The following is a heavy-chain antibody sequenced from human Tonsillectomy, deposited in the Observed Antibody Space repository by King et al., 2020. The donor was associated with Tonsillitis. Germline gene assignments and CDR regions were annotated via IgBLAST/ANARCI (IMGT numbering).Heavy chain of an antibody. CDR2: INTNTGNP. CDR3: AREFKRDCSSTSCHFLY. CDR1: GYTFTSYA. D-gene: IGHD2-2*01. V-gene: IGHV7-4-1*02. J-gene: IGHJ4*02. Sequence: QVQLVESGSELKKPGASVKVSCKASGYTFTSYAMNWVRQAPGQGLEWMGWINTNTGNPTYAQGFTGRFVLSLDTSVTTAYLQISSLKAEDTAVYYCAREFKRDCSSTSCHFLYWGQGTLVTVSS.